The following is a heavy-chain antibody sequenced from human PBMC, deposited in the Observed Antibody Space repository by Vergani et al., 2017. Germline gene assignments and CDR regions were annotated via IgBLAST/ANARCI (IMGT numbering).Heavy chain of an antibody. CDR3: ARLVQWELHY. Sequence: QLQLQESGPGLVKPSETLSLPCTVSGGSISSSSYYWGWIRQPPGKGLEWIGSIYYSGSTYYNPSLKSRVTISVDTSKNQISLKLGSVTAADTAVYYCARLVQWELHYWGQGTLVTVSS. J-gene: IGHJ4*02. CDR1: GGSISSSSYY. CDR2: IYYSGST. D-gene: IGHD1-26*01. V-gene: IGHV4-39*01.